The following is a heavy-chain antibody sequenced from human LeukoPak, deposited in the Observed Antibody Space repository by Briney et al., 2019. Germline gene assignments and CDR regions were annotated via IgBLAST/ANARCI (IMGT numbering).Heavy chain of an antibody. V-gene: IGHV4-59*11. CDR1: GGSISSHY. D-gene: IGHD1-1*01. Sequence: SETLCLTCTVSGGSISSHYWSWIRQPPGKGLEWIGYIYYSGSTNYNPSLKSRVTISVDTSKNQFSLKLSSVTAADTAVYYCARAPFPGTNMDVWGKGTTVTVSS. CDR3: ARAPFPGTNMDV. CDR2: IYYSGST. J-gene: IGHJ6*03.